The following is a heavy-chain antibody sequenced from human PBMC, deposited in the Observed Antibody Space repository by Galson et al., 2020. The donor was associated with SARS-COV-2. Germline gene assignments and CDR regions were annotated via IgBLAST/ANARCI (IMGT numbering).Heavy chain of an antibody. D-gene: IGHD2-8*01. J-gene: IGHJ6*02. CDR2: VFPGDSET. Sequence: GESLKISCQASGYRFTSYWIGWVRQMPGKGLEWMGIVFPGDSETRYSPSFQGQVTISADKSISTAYLQWSSLKASDTAMYYCARHTADCSNGICYADYYNGMDVWGQGTAVTVS. V-gene: IGHV5-51*01. CDR1: GYRFTSYW. CDR3: ARHTADCSNGICYADYYNGMDV.